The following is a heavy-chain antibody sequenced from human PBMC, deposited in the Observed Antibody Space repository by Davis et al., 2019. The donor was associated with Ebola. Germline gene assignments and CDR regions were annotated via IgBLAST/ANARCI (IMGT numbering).Heavy chain of an antibody. V-gene: IGHV5-51*01. J-gene: IGHJ4*02. CDR3: ARSYGSGSYSDH. Sequence: GESLKISCKGSGYSFTSYWIGWVRQMPGKGLEWMGIVYPAASDTRYSPSFQGQVTISADKSTYTAYLQWSSLKASDTAMYFCARSYGSGSYSDHWGQGTLVTVSS. D-gene: IGHD3-10*01. CDR2: VYPAASDT. CDR1: GYSFTSYW.